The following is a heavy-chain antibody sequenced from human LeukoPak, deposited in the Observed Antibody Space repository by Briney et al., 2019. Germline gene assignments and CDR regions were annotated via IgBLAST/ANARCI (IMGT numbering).Heavy chain of an antibody. D-gene: IGHD7-27*01. CDR2: INTDGSST. Sequence: GGSLRLSCAAFGFTFSTYWMQWVRQAPGRGLVWVSRINTDGSSTTYADTVKGRFTISRDNAKNTLYLQMNSLRAEDTAVYYCARALGQPYFDYWGQGALVTVSS. V-gene: IGHV3-74*01. J-gene: IGHJ4*02. CDR1: GFTFSTYW. CDR3: ARALGQPYFDY.